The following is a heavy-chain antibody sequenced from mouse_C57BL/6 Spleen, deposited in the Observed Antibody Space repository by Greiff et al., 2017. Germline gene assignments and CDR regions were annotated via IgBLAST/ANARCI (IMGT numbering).Heavy chain of an antibody. D-gene: IGHD3-2*02. V-gene: IGHV1-82*01. J-gene: IGHJ3*01. CDR3: ARTAQATFAY. Sequence: VQLQQSGAELVKPGASVKISCKASGYAFSSSWMNWVKQRPGKGLEWIGRIYPGGGDTNYNGKFKGKATLTADKSSSTAYMQLSSLTSEDSAVLFCARTAQATFAYWGQGTLVTVSA. CDR2: IYPGGGDT. CDR1: GYAFSSSW.